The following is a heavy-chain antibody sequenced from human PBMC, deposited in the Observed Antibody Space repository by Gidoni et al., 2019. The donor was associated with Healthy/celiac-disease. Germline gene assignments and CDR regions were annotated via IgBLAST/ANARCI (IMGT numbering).Heavy chain of an antibody. CDR2: IIPILGIA. J-gene: IGHJ4*02. Sequence: QVQLVHSGAEVKKPGSSVKVSCKASGGTFSSYTISWVRQAPGQGLEWMGRIIPILGIANYAQKFQGRVTITADKSTSTAYMELSSLRSEDTAVYYCARDGSGWSREYYFDYWGQGTLVTVSS. D-gene: IGHD6-19*01. CDR1: GGTFSSYT. V-gene: IGHV1-69*04. CDR3: ARDGSGWSREYYFDY.